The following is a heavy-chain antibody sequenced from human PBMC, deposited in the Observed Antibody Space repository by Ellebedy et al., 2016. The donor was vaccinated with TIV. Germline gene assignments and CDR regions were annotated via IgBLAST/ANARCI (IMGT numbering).Heavy chain of an antibody. CDR1: GDSISSYY. J-gene: IGHJ4*02. D-gene: IGHD3-10*01. V-gene: IGHV4-59*08. Sequence: MPSETLSLTCTVSGDSISSYYWSWIRQPPGKGLEWIGHIYYSGGAKYNPSLKSRVTILVDTPKKQFSLRLTSVTAADTAVYYCARARGQYLYGSGSYFTNWGQGEMVTVSS. CDR3: ARARGQYLYGSGSYFTN. CDR2: IYYSGGA.